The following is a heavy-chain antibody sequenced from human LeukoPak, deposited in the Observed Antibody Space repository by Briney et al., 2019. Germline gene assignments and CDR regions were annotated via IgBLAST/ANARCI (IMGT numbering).Heavy chain of an antibody. J-gene: IGHJ4*02. V-gene: IGHV1-2*02. CDR2: INPNSGGT. D-gene: IGHD3-9*01. CDR1: GYTFTGYY. CDR3: ARDAPRGGFDDY. Sequence: ASVNVSCKASGYTFTGYYMHWVRQAPGQGLEWMGWINPNSGGTNYAQKFQGRVTMTRDTSISTAYMELSRLRSDDTAVYYCARDAPRGGFDDYWGQGTLVTVSS.